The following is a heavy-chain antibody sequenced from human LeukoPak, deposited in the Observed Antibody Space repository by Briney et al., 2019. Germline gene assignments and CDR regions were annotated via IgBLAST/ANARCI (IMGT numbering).Heavy chain of an antibody. V-gene: IGHV1-18*04. CDR3: AREKFDILTGYSWYRGMDV. D-gene: IGHD3-9*01. J-gene: IGHJ6*04. CDR1: GYTFTSYG. Sequence: ASVKVSCKASGYTFTSYGISWVRQAPGQGLEWMGWISAYNGNTNYAQKLQGRVTMTTDTSTSTAYMELRSLRSDDTAVYYCAREKFDILTGYSWYRGMDVWGKGTTVTVSS. CDR2: ISAYNGNT.